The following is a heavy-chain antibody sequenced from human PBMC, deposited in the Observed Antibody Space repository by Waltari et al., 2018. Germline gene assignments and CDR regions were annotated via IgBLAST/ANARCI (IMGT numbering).Heavy chain of an antibody. CDR1: GGTFSSYA. CDR2: IIPIFGTA. CDR3: VRGPAKQQPLYYYYMDV. D-gene: IGHD6-13*01. J-gene: IGHJ6*03. Sequence: QVQLVQSGAEVKKPGSSVKVSCKASGGTFSSYAISWVRQAPGQGLEWMGVIIPIFGTANYAQKFQGRVTITADKSTSTAYMELSSLRSEDTAVYYCVRGPAKQQPLYYYYMDVWGKGTTVTVSS. V-gene: IGHV1-69*14.